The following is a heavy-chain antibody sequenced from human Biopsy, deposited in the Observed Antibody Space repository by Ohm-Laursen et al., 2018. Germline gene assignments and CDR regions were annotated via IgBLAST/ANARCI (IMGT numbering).Heavy chain of an antibody. V-gene: IGHV3-21*01. CDR2: ISASGNHI. CDR1: GFTFSGFS. D-gene: IGHD2-8*01. J-gene: IGHJ4*02. CDR3: ARDGEAKYCKHGVCPSDF. Sequence: GSLRLSCSASGFTFSGFSMNWVRQAPGKGLEWVSSISASGNHIYYTDSVKGRFTVSRDSGKNSVYLQMNSLRVEDTAVYYCARDGEAKYCKHGVCPSDFWGQGTLVTVSS.